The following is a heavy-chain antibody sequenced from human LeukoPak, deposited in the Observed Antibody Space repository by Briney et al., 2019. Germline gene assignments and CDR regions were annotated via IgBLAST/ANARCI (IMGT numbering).Heavy chain of an antibody. CDR2: IYSGGST. Sequence: PGGSLRLSCAASGFTFSTYSMNWVRQAPGKGLEWVSVIYSGGSTYYADSVKGRFTISRDNSKNTLYLQMNSLRAEDTAVYYCARDMGFDYWGQGTLVTVSS. D-gene: IGHD3-10*01. CDR3: ARDMGFDY. V-gene: IGHV3-66*01. J-gene: IGHJ4*02. CDR1: GFTFSTYS.